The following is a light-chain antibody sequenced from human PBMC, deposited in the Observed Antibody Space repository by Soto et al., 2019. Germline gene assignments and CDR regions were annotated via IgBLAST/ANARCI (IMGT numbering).Light chain of an antibody. CDR1: QSVRERF. V-gene: IGKV3-20*01. CDR2: HAS. J-gene: IGKJ2*01. Sequence: EIVLTQSPGTLSLSPRERATLSCRASQSVRERFLAWYQQKPGQAPRLLIYHASFVTTGIPDRFSGSGSGTDFTLTISRLEPEDFAVYYCQQYDSSPYTFGQGTKLEIK. CDR3: QQYDSSPYT.